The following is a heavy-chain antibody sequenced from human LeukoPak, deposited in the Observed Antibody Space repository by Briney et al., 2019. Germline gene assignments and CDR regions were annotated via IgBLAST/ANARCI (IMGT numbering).Heavy chain of an antibody. Sequence: TGGSLRLSCAASGFTFSSYWMSWVRQAPGKGLEWVANIKQDGSEKYYVDSMKGRFTISGDNAKNSLYLQMNSLRAEDTAVYYCARIPAGIATRKGKLYYYYYYMDVWGKGTTVTVSS. CDR2: IKQDGSEK. J-gene: IGHJ6*03. CDR3: ARIPAGIATRKGKLYYYYYYMDV. D-gene: IGHD6-13*01. V-gene: IGHV3-7*01. CDR1: GFTFSSYW.